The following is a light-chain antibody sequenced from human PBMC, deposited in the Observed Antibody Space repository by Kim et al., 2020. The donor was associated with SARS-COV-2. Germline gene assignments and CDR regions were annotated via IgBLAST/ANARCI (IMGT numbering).Light chain of an antibody. CDR2: YDI. Sequence: SYELTQPPSVSVSPGQTATITCGGNNIVSKSAHWYQQKPGQAPSVVIYYDIYRPSGIPERFSGSNSGNTATLTISGIEDGDEADYYCQVCDSPSERLVFGGGTQLTVL. J-gene: IGLJ3*02. CDR3: QVCDSPSERLV. CDR1: NIVSKS. V-gene: IGLV3-21*04.